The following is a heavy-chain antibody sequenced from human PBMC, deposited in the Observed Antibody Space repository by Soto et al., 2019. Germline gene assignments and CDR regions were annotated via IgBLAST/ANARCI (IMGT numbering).Heavy chain of an antibody. V-gene: IGHV4-4*07. Sequence: SETLSLTCTVSGGSISSYYWNWIRQPAGKGLEWIGRIYTSGSTNYNPSLKSPVTMSVDTSKNQFSLKLSSVTAADTAVYYCASWGYGSSSSGSGDGFDPWGQGTMVTVSS. CDR3: ASWGYGSSSSGSGDGFDP. J-gene: IGHJ5*02. CDR2: IYTSGST. D-gene: IGHD2-2*01. CDR1: GGSISSYY.